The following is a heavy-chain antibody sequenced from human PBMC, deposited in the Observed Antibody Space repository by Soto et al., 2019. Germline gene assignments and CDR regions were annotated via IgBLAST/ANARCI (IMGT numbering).Heavy chain of an antibody. CDR1: GFTFNDFE. V-gene: IGHV3-48*03. CDR2: IDGSGATK. D-gene: IGHD3-10*01. CDR3: ARGFGRFNY. Sequence: EVQLLESGGGLVQPGGSLRLSCGVSGFTFNDFEMNWVRQAPGKGPEWLAYIDGSGATKKYADSVRGRFTISRDNPNNSLFLQMSSLSAADTAIYSCARGFGRFNYWGHGTLVSVSS. J-gene: IGHJ4*01.